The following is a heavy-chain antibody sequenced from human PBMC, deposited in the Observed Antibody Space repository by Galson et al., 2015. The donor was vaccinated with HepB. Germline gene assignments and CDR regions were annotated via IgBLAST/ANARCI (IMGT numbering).Heavy chain of an antibody. J-gene: IGHJ4*02. CDR2: ISYDGSNK. V-gene: IGHV3-30-3*01. D-gene: IGHD6-19*01. CDR3: ARDSPTLYSSGWHYYFDY. CDR1: GFTFSSYA. Sequence: SLRLSCAASGFTFSSYAMHWVRQAPGKGLEWVAVISYDGSNKYYADSVKGRFTISRDNSKNTLYLQMNSLRAEDTAVYYCARDSPTLYSSGWHYYFDYWGQGTLVTVSS.